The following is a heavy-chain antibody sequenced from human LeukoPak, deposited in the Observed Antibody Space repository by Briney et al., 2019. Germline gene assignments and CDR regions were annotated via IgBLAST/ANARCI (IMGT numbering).Heavy chain of an antibody. D-gene: IGHD6-19*01. CDR1: GFTFSSYW. V-gene: IGHV3-74*01. J-gene: IGHJ4*02. Sequence: PGGSLRLSCAAPGFTFSSYWMHWVRHAPGKGLVWVSRINGDGSSTSYADSVKGRFTISRDNAKNTLYLQMNSLRAEDTAVYYCARDLEYSSGWYIDYWGQGTLVTVSS. CDR3: ARDLEYSSGWYIDY. CDR2: INGDGSST.